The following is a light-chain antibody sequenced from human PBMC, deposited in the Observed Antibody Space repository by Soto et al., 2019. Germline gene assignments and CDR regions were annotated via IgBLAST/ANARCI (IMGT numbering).Light chain of an antibody. CDR2: DAS. Sequence: EIVLTQSPGTQSLSPGERATLSCRASQSVRSSLAWYQQQPGQAPRLLIYDASSRATGIPARFSGSGSGTDLTLTISSLEPEDCAVYYCQQRSDWQITFGQGTRLEIK. CDR1: QSVRSS. CDR3: QQRSDWQIT. J-gene: IGKJ5*01. V-gene: IGKV3-11*01.